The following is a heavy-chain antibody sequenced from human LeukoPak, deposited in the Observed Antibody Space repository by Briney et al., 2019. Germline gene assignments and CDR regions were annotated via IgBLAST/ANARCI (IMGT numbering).Heavy chain of an antibody. CDR2: INPNSGGT. CDR3: AASATDPYDSSGRIDY. J-gene: IGHJ4*02. D-gene: IGHD3-22*01. V-gene: IGHV1-2*02. CDR1: GYTFTGYY. Sequence: ASVKVSCKASGYTFTGYYMHWVRQAPGQGLEWVGWINPNSGGTNYAQKFQGRVTMTRDTSISTAYMELSRLRSDDTAVYYCAASATDPYDSSGRIDYWGQGTLVTVSS.